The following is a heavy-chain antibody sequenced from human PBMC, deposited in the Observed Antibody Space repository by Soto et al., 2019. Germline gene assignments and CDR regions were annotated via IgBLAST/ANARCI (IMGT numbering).Heavy chain of an antibody. CDR2: IYYSGST. J-gene: IGHJ4*02. CDR1: GGSISSSSYY. D-gene: IGHD2-8*01. CDR3: ARHRRKLDIVLMVYAVH. Sequence: QLQLQESGPGLVKPSETLSLTCTVSGGSISSSSYYWGWIRQPPGKGLEWIGSIYYSGSTYYNPSLKSRVTISVDTSKNQFSLKLSAVTAADTAVYYCARHRRKLDIVLMVYAVHWGQGTLVTVSS. V-gene: IGHV4-39*01.